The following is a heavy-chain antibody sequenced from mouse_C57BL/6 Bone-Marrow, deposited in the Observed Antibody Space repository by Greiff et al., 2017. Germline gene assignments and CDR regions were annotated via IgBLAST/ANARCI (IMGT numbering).Heavy chain of an antibody. J-gene: IGHJ4*01. CDR2: IRNKANGYTT. V-gene: IGHV7-3*01. Sequence: EVTLVASGGGLVQPGGSLSLSCAASGFTFTDYYMSWVRQPPGQALEWLGFIRNKANGYTTESSSSVKGRFTISRDNSQSILYLQMNALRAYDRATYYCARSPHYSYYYAMDDWGQGTSVTVSS. CDR1: GFTFTDYY. D-gene: IGHD1-1*01. CDR3: ARSPHYSYYYAMDD.